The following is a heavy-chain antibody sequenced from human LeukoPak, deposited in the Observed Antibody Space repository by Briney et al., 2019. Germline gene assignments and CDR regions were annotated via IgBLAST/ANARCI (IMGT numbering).Heavy chain of an antibody. CDR2: IWYDGSNK. CDR3: AFQVETGTINN. V-gene: IGHV3-33*01. CDR1: GFTFSSYG. D-gene: IGHD1-7*01. Sequence: GGSLRLSCAAPGFTFSSYGMHWVCQAPGKGLEWVAVIWYDGSNKYYADSVKGRFTISRDNSKNTLYLQMNSLRAEDTAVYYCAFQVETGTINNWGQGTLVTVSS. J-gene: IGHJ4*02.